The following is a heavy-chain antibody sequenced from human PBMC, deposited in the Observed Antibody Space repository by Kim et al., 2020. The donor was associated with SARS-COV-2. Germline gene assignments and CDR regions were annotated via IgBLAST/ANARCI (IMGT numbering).Heavy chain of an antibody. CDR3: AREKALGAVAGFDWFDP. CDR2: ISSSGSTI. Sequence: GGSLRLSCAASGFTFSSYEMNWVRQAPGKGLEWVSYISSSGSTIYYADSVKGRFTISRDNAKNSLYLQMNSLRAEDTAVYYCAREKALGAVAGFDWFDPWGQGTLVTVSS. CDR1: GFTFSSYE. V-gene: IGHV3-48*03. D-gene: IGHD6-19*01. J-gene: IGHJ5*02.